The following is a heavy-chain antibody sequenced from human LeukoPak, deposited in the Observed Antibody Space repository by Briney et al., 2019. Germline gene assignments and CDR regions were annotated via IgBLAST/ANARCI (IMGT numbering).Heavy chain of an antibody. Sequence: TSETLSRTCSVYGGSRTSYYWTWIRQPPGNALEWIGYIYYSGSTYYNPSLKSRVTISVDTSKNQFSLNLTSVTAADTAVYYCARRVGSYLDYWGQGSLVTVSS. CDR2: IYYSGST. V-gene: IGHV4-59*01. D-gene: IGHD3-16*02. CDR1: GGSRTSYY. J-gene: IGHJ4*02. CDR3: ARRVGSYLDY.